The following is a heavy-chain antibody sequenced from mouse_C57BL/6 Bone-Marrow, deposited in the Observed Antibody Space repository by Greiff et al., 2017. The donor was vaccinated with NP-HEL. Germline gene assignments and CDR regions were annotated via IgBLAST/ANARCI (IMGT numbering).Heavy chain of an antibody. J-gene: IGHJ3*01. D-gene: IGHD4-1*01. Sequence: QVQLQQPGAELVKPGASVKLSCKASGYTFTSYWMHWVKQRPGQGLEWIGMIHPNSGSTNYNEKFKSKATLTVDKSSSTAYMQLSSLTSEDSAVYYCARRGTNWPTGGFAYWGQGTLVTVSA. CDR3: ARRGTNWPTGGFAY. CDR2: IHPNSGST. CDR1: GYTFTSYW. V-gene: IGHV1-64*01.